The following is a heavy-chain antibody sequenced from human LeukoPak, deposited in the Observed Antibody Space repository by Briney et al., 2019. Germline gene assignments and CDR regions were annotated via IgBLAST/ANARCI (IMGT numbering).Heavy chain of an antibody. CDR3: TTDIVVVPAGMRGY. CDR1: GFTFSSAW. V-gene: IGHV3-15*01. CDR2: IKSITDGGTT. D-gene: IGHD2-2*01. Sequence: NPGGSLRLSCAASGFTFSSAWVSWVRQAPGKGLEWVGRIKSITDGGTTDYAGTVKGRFTISRDDSKKTLYLQMNSLKTEDTAVYYCTTDIVVVPAGMRGYWGQGTLVTVSS. J-gene: IGHJ4*02.